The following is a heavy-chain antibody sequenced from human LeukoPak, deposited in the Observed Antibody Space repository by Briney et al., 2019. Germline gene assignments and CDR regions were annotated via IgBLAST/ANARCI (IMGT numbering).Heavy chain of an antibody. D-gene: IGHD4-17*01. V-gene: IGHV1-8*03. CDR3: ARTKYGDYALAN. CDR1: GCTFTSYD. CDR2: MNPNSGNT. J-gene: IGHJ4*02. Sequence: ASVKVSCKASGCTFTSYDINWVRQATGQGLEWMGWMNPNSGNTGYAQKFQGRVTITRNTSISTAYMELSSLRSEDTAVYYCARTKYGDYALANWGQGTLVTVSS.